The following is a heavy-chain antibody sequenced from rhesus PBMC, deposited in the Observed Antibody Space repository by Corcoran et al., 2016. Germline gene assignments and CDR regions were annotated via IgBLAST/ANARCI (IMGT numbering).Heavy chain of an antibody. V-gene: IGHV4S11*01. CDR1: GGSISSTS. CDR2: IYGSGITT. J-gene: IGHJ5-2*02. D-gene: IGHD2-39*02. CDR3: ARGGGLDV. Sequence: QVQLQESGPGLVKPLEPLSPTCAVSGGSISSTSWSWSGQPPGKGLGGIGYIYGSGITTNYTPSLRSRVTLSVDTSKSQFSLKLSSVTAADTAVYYCARGGGLDVWGRGVLVTVSS.